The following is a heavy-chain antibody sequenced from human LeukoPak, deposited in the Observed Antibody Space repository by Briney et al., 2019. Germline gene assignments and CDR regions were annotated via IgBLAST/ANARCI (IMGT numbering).Heavy chain of an antibody. J-gene: IGHJ6*02. V-gene: IGHV3-30*04. CDR2: ISYDGSNK. CDR3: ARDLGLTPGYGMDV. Sequence: GGSLKLSCAASGFTFSSYAMHWVRQAPGKGLVWVAVISYDGSNKYYADSVKGRFTISRDNSKNTLYLQMNSLRAEDTAVYYCARDLGLTPGYGMDVWGQGTTVTVSS. CDR1: GFTFSSYA.